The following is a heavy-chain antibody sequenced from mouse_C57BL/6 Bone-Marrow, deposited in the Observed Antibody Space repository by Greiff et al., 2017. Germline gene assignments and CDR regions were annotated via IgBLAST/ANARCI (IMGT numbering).Heavy chain of an antibody. V-gene: IGHV5-9*01. CDR1: GFTFSSYT. Sequence: EVQLVESGGGLVKPGGSLKLSCAASGFTFSSYTMSWVRQTPEKRLEWVATISGGGGNTYYPDSVKGRFTISRDNAKNTLYLQMSSLRSEDTALYYCASDYGAWFAYWGQGTLVTVSA. D-gene: IGHD2-4*01. J-gene: IGHJ3*01. CDR2: ISGGGGNT. CDR3: ASDYGAWFAY.